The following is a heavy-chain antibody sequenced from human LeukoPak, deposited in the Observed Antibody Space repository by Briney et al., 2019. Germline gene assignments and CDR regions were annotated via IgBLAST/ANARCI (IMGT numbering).Heavy chain of an antibody. D-gene: IGHD2-2*01. CDR3: AREEYEVPAAMTGVNYFGY. CDR1: GFTFDDYG. Sequence: PGGSLRLSCAASGFTFDDYGMSWVRQAPGKGLEWVSGINWNGGSTGYADSVKGRFTISRDNAKNSLYLQMNSLRAEDTALYYCAREEYEVPAAMTGVNYFGYWGQGTLVTVSS. V-gene: IGHV3-20*04. J-gene: IGHJ4*02. CDR2: INWNGGST.